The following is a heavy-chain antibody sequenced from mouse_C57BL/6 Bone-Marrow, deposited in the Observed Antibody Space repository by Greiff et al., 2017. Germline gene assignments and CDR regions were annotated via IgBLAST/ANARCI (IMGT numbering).Heavy chain of an antibody. J-gene: IGHJ3*01. CDR1: GYTFTSYG. D-gene: IGHD2-1*01. CDR3: SRRNYVAY. V-gene: IGHV1-81*01. Sequence: QVQLQQSGAELARPGASVKLSCKASGYTFTSYGISWVKQRTGQGLEWIGEIYPRSGNTYYNEKFKGKATLTADKSSSTAYMELRSLTSEDSAVYFCSRRNYVAYWGQGTLVTVSA. CDR2: IYPRSGNT.